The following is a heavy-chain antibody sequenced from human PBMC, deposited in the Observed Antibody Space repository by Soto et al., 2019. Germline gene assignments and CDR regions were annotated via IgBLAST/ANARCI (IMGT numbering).Heavy chain of an antibody. CDR1: GFTFSSYG. J-gene: IGHJ4*02. Sequence: QVQLVESGGGVVQPGRSLRLSCAASGFTFSSYGMPWVRQAPGKGLECVAVIWFDGSNKFYADSVTGRFTISRDNSKNTVSLQMNSLRDEDSAAYYCSTTGPYWGQGTLVTVSA. V-gene: IGHV3-33*01. CDR3: STTGPY. CDR2: IWFDGSNK.